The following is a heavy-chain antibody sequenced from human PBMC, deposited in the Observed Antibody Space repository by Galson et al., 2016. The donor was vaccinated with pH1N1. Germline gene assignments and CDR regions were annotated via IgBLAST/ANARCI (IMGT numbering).Heavy chain of an antibody. V-gene: IGHV1-69*04. CDR2: ILPILGIP. D-gene: IGHD3-3*01. CDR1: GGTLSSYA. J-gene: IGHJ4*02. Sequence: SVKVSCKASGGTLSSYAISWVRQAPGQGLEWMGNILPILGIPDYAQKFQDRVKITADKSTNTAYLELSSLRSEDTAVYYCARDREDYWIGYLFDYWGQGTLVTVAS. CDR3: ARDREDYWIGYLFDY.